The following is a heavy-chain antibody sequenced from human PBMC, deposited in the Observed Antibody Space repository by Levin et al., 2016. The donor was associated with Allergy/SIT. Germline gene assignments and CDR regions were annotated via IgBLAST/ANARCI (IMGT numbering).Heavy chain of an antibody. CDR2: IYHSGNT. D-gene: IGHD2-8*01. J-gene: IGHJ4*02. CDR1: GGSITNNDYC. Sequence: SETLSLTCTVSGGSITNNDYCWGWIRQPPGKGLEWIGNIYHSGNTYYNPSLRSRVTISVDTSKNQFSLKLSSVTAADTAVYYCASIHSGTNYGPCDYWGQGSVVTVSS. CDR3: ASIHSGTNYGPCDY. V-gene: IGHV4-39*01.